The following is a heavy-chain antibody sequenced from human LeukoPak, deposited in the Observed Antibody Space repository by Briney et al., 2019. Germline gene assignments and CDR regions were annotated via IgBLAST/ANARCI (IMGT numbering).Heavy chain of an antibody. J-gene: IGHJ6*04. D-gene: IGHD2-2*01. CDR2: IYLGVST. CDR3: GRWALKGYYADV. V-gene: IGHV4-4*09. Sequence: PSETLSLTCTISGDSLGTYYWTWIRQPPGKGLEWIGYIYLGVSTNYNPSLKSRVTLSVDTSKNQFSLRLTSLTAADTATYYCGRWALKGYYADVWGTGTTVIVSS. CDR1: GDSLGTYY.